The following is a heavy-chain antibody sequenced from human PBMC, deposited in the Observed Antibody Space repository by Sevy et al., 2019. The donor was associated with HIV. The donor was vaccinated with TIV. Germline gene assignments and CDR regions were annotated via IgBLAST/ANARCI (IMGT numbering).Heavy chain of an antibody. D-gene: IGHD3-10*01. J-gene: IGHJ4*02. CDR2: INPNSGGT. CDR1: GYTFTGYY. CDR3: ARDGEYYGSWSYCEY. V-gene: IGHV1-2*06. Sequence: ASVKVSCKASGYTFTGYYMHWVRQAPGQGLEWMGRINPNSGGTNYAQKFQGRVTMTRDTSISTAYMELSRLRSDDTAVYYCARDGEYYGSWSYCEYWGQGTLVTVSS.